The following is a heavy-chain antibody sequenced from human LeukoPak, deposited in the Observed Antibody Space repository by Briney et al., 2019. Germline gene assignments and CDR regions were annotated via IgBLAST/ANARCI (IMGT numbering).Heavy chain of an antibody. V-gene: IGHV5-51*01. CDR2: IYPGDSDT. Sequence: GESLKISCRGSGYSFTTYWIGWVRQMPGKGLEWMGIIYPGDSDTRYTPSFQGQVTMSADKSINTAYLQWSSLKASDTAMYYCARGSSTWKTPYYFDYWGQGTLVTVSS. J-gene: IGHJ4*02. CDR1: GYSFTTYW. D-gene: IGHD6-13*01. CDR3: ARGSSTWKTPYYFDY.